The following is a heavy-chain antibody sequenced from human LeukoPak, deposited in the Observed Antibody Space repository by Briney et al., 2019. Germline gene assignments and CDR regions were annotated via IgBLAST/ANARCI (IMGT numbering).Heavy chain of an antibody. D-gene: IGHD3-10*01. CDR2: IYHSGST. V-gene: IGHV4-4*02. J-gene: IGHJ4*02. Sequence: SETLSLTCAVSGGSISSSNWWSWVRQPPGKGLEWIGSIYHSGSTYYNPSLKSRVTISVDTSKNQFSLKLSSVTAADTAVYYCARVLGAVSIDYWGQGTLVTVSS. CDR1: GGSISSSNW. CDR3: ARVLGAVSIDY.